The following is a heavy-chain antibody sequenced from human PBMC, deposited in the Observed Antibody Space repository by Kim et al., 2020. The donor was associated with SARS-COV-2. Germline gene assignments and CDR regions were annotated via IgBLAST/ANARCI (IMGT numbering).Heavy chain of an antibody. Sequence: LTSRVTISVDTSKNQFSLKLSSVTAADTAVYYCARENYYDSSGMGGWFDPWGQGTLVTVSS. CDR3: ARENYYDSSGMGGWFDP. V-gene: IGHV4-31*02. J-gene: IGHJ5*02. D-gene: IGHD3-22*01.